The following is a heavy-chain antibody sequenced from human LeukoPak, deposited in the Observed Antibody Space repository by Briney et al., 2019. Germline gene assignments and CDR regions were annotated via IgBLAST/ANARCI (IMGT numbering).Heavy chain of an antibody. D-gene: IGHD3-22*01. CDR3: ARGVLAGYDSSGYPFYNWFDP. CDR1: GYTFTDYY. CDR2: INPNSGGT. V-gene: IGHV1-2*02. J-gene: IGHJ5*02. Sequence: GASVKVSCKASGYTFTDYYMHWVRQAPGLGLEWMGWINPNSGGTNYAEKFQGRVTVTRDTSITTAYMELSRLRSDDTAIYYCARGVLAGYDSSGYPFYNWFDPWGQGTLVTVSS.